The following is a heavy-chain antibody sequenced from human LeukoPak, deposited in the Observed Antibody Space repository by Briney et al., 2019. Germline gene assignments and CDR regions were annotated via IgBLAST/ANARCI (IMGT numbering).Heavy chain of an antibody. Sequence: GASVKVSCKASGYTFTSYGISWVRQAPGQGLEWMGWISAYNGNTNYAQKLQGRVTMTTDTSTSTAYMELRSLRSDDTAVYYCARDVPYYYDSSGYYWLDPWGQGTLVTVSS. J-gene: IGHJ5*02. CDR2: ISAYNGNT. CDR1: GYTFTSYG. CDR3: ARDVPYYYDSSGYYWLDP. V-gene: IGHV1-18*01. D-gene: IGHD3-22*01.